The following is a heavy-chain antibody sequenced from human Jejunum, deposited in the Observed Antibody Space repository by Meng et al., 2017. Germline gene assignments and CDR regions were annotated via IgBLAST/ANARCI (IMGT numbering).Heavy chain of an antibody. J-gene: IGHJ4*02. Sequence: QVQPPESGPGLVRPSETLSLICTVSGGSVSSAGYQWGWIRQPPGKGLEWIGYASTNYNPSLKSRVTISLDTSKNQFSLKLSSVTAADTAVYYCARDHWGSLDYWGQGIRVTFYS. V-gene: IGHV4-61*08. D-gene: IGHD7-27*01. CDR3: ARDHWGSLDY. CDR2: AST. CDR1: GGSVSSAGYQ.